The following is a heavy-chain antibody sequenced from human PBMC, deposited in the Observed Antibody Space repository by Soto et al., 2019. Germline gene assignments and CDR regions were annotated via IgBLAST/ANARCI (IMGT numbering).Heavy chain of an antibody. CDR3: PRYRGDSYGKRDYSYGMDV. V-gene: IGHV5-51*01. Sequence: PGESLKISCKGSGYSFTSYWTGCVRQVPGKGLGWMRIIYPGDSDTRYSPSFQGQVTISADKSISSTYLPWSSLKASDTAFSCCPRYRGDSYGKRDYSYGMDVGGQGITVTV. J-gene: IGHJ6*02. CDR1: GYSFTSYW. CDR2: IYPGDSDT. D-gene: IGHD5-18*01.